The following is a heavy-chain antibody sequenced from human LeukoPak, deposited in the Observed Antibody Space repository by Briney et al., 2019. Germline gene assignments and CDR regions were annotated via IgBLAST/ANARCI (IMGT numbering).Heavy chain of an antibody. J-gene: IGHJ4*02. CDR2: ISGSGTST. CDR1: GFTFSNYA. CDR3: AKDLHVSHYSSSSRGFDY. Sequence: GGSLRLSCAASGFTFSNYAMNWVRQAPGKGLEWVSVISGSGTSTDHADSVKGRFTISRDTSKNTLYLQMNSLRAEDTALYYCAKDLHVSHYSSSSRGFDYWGQGTLVTVSS. V-gene: IGHV3-23*01. D-gene: IGHD6-6*01.